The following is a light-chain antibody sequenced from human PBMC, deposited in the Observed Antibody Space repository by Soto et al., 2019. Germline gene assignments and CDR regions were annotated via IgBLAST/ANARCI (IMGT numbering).Light chain of an antibody. CDR3: QQYNLSPRT. CDR1: QSVSSNY. CDR2: GAS. Sequence: EVVLTQSPGTLSLSPGERATLSCRASQSVSSNYVAWYQQKPGQAPRLLIYGASNRATGIPDRFSGSGSGTDFTLTISSLEPEDFAVYYCQQYNLSPRTFGQGTKVDIK. V-gene: IGKV3-20*01. J-gene: IGKJ1*01.